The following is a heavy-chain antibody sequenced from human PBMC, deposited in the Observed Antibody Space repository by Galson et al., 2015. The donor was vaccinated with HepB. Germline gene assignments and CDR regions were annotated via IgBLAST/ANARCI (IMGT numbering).Heavy chain of an antibody. V-gene: IGHV1-18*01. J-gene: IGHJ6*02. Sequence: SVKVSCKASGYTFTSYGISWVRQAPGQGLEWMGWISAYNGNTNYAQKLQGRVTMTTDASTSTAYMELRSLRSDDTAVYYCARDRTYPPPVRVWYYGMDVWGQGTTVTVSS. CDR1: GYTFTSYG. D-gene: IGHD3-16*01. CDR3: ARDRTYPPPVRVWYYGMDV. CDR2: ISAYNGNT.